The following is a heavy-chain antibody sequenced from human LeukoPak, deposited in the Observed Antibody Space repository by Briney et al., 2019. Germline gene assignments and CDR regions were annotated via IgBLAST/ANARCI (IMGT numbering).Heavy chain of an antibody. D-gene: IGHD6-25*01. CDR3: ARVTPGYTGGGADYYYMDV. Sequence: PSETLSLTCTVSGGSVSSGYHYWSWIRQPPGKNLEWIGYISYSGSTSYTPSLESRVSISVDTSKNHFSLKLYSVTAADTAIYYCARVTPGYTGGGADYYYMDVWGKGTTVTVSS. CDR1: GGSVSSGYHY. V-gene: IGHV4-30-4*08. CDR2: ISYSGST. J-gene: IGHJ6*03.